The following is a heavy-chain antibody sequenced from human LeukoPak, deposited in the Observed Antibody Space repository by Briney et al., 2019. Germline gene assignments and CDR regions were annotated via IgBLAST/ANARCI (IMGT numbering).Heavy chain of an antibody. J-gene: IGHJ4*02. CDR1: GGSFSGYY. D-gene: IGHD2-2*01. CDR2: INDSGST. Sequence: SETLSLTCAVDGGSFSGYYWSWIRQPPGKRLEWIGEINDSGSTNYNPSLKSRVTISVDTSKNQFSLKLSSVTAADTAVYYCARGGYCSSTSCPDYWGQGTLVTVSS. V-gene: IGHV4-34*01. CDR3: ARGGYCSSTSCPDY.